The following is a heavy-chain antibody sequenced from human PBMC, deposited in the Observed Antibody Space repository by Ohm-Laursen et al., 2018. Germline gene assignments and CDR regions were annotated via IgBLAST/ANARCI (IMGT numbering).Heavy chain of an antibody. Sequence: VKISCKASGGTFSSYAISWVRQAPGQGLEWMGRIIPILGIANYAQKFQGRVTITADKSTSTAYMELSSLRSEDTAVYYCARGYCSGGSCRGLLDYWGQGTLVTVSS. V-gene: IGHV1-69*10. D-gene: IGHD2-15*01. CDR2: IIPILGIA. CDR3: ARGYCSGGSCRGLLDY. CDR1: GGTFSSYA. J-gene: IGHJ4*02.